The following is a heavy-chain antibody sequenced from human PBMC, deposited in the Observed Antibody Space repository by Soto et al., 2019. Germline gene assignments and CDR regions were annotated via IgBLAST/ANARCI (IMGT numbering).Heavy chain of an antibody. D-gene: IGHD4-17*01. J-gene: IGHJ4*02. CDR1: GFTFSTYS. Sequence: GGSLRLSCAASGFTFSTYSMNWVRQAPGKGLDWAASISSNSRYIYYADSMKGRFTISRDNAKNSLFLQMNSLRAEDTAMYYCARDETYGLPHFDYWGQGTLVTVSS. V-gene: IGHV3-21*01. CDR3: ARDETYGLPHFDY. CDR2: ISSNSRYI.